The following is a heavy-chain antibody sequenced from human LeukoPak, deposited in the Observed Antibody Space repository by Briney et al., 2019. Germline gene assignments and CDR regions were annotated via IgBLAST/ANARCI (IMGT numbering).Heavy chain of an antibody. Sequence: PGGSLRLSCAASGFTFSSYEMNWVRQAPGKGLEWVSYISSSGSTIYYADSVKGRITISRDNAKNSLCLQMNSLRAEDTAVYYCARDDGYADYWGQGTLVTVSS. CDR3: ARDDGYADY. J-gene: IGHJ4*02. CDR2: ISSSGSTI. CDR1: GFTFSSYE. V-gene: IGHV3-48*03. D-gene: IGHD5-24*01.